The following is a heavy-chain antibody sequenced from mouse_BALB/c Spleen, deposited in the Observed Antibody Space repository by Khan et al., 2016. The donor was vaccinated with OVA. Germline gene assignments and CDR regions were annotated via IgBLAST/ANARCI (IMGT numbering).Heavy chain of an antibody. V-gene: IGHV2-9*02. CDR2: IWAGGRT. CDR1: GFSLTNYG. Sequence: VKLQESGPAMVAPSQSLSITCTVSGFSLTNYGVHWVRQPPGKGLEWLGLIWAGGRTNYNSALMSRLSISKDNSKSQVFLKMNSLQADDTAIYXCARFFGNYGWYFDVWGAGTTVTVSS. J-gene: IGHJ1*01. CDR3: ARFFGNYGWYFDV. D-gene: IGHD2-1*01.